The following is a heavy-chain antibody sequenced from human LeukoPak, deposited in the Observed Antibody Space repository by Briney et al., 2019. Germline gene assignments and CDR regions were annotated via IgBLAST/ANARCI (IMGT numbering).Heavy chain of an antibody. V-gene: IGHV3-30*03. CDR3: ARGSAYSDYYYYGMDV. CDR2: SSYDGSNR. D-gene: IGHD4-11*01. Sequence: GGSLRLSCAASGLTFSTYGMQWVRQAPGKGLEWLAVSSYDGSNRFHADSVKGRFTISRDNSKNTLYLQMNSLRPEDTADYYCARGSAYSDYYYYGMDVWGQGTTVTVS. CDR1: GLTFSTYG. J-gene: IGHJ6*02.